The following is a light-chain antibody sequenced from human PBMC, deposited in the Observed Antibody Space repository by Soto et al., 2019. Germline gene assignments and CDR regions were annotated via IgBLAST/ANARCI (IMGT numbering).Light chain of an antibody. J-gene: IGLJ1*01. V-gene: IGLV2-14*01. CDR1: SSDVGGYNY. CDR3: SSYTSSSLDHV. CDR2: EVS. Sequence: QSALTQPASVSGSPGQSITISCTGTSSDVGGYNYVSWYQQHPGKAPKLMIYEVSNRPAGVSNPFSGSKSGNTASLTISGLHAEDEADYYCSSYTSSSLDHVFGTGTKVTVL.